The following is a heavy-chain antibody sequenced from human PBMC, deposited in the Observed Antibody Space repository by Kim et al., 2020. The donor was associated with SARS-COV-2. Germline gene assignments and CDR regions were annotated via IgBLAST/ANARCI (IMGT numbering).Heavy chain of an antibody. Sequence: GGSLRLSCITSGFKFNDYFVTWVRQAPGKGLEWVSSSSEVSTYFSDAVSGRVTISRDKGTLYLQMTNVRADDTAVYFCAKESGYGDSANVDYLGQGSLV. CDR1: GFKFNDYF. CDR2: SSSEVST. CDR3: AKESGYGDSANVDY. J-gene: IGHJ4*02. D-gene: IGHD4-17*01. V-gene: IGHV3-23*01.